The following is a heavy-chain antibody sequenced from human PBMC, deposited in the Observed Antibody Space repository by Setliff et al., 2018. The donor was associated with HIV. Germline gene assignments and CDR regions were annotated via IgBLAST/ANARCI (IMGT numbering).Heavy chain of an antibody. CDR3: ATLNPYGDYIGESSY. CDR2: FDPEDGET. V-gene: IGHV1-24*01. J-gene: IGHJ4*02. Sequence: ASVKVSCKISGYTLTELSIHWVRQAPGKGLEWMANFDPEDGETFYAQKFQGRLTMTEDTSTDTAYMELSSLRSDDTAVYYCATLNPYGDYIGESSYWGQGTLVTVSS. D-gene: IGHD4-17*01. CDR1: GYTLTELS.